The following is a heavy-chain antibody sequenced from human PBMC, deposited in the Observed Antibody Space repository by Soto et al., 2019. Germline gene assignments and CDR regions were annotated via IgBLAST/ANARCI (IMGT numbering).Heavy chain of an antibody. CDR2: IYWDDDK. J-gene: IGHJ5*02. Sequence: QITLKESGPTLVKPTQTLTLTCTFSGFSLSTSGVGVGWIRQPPGKALEWLALIYWDDDKRYSPSLKSRRTSTKDTAKNQVVLTMTTMDPVDTATYYCAHRPLMVVAATPVSWFDPWGQGTLVTVSS. CDR1: GFSLSTSGVG. V-gene: IGHV2-5*02. CDR3: AHRPLMVVAATPVSWFDP. D-gene: IGHD2-15*01.